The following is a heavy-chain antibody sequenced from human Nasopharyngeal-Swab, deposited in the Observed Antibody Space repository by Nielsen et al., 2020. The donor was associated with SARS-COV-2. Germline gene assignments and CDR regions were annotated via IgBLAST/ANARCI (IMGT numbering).Heavy chain of an antibody. D-gene: IGHD2-15*01. CDR2: ISGSGGST. CDR3: AKMGGGSKFDYYYYGMDV. CDR1: GFTFSSYS. V-gene: IGHV3-23*01. J-gene: IGHJ6*02. Sequence: GGSLRLSCAASGFTFSSYSMNWVRQAPGKGLEWVSAISGSGGSTYYADSVKGRFTISRDNSKNTLYLQMNSLRAEDTAVYYCAKMGGGSKFDYYYYGMDVWGQGTTVTVSS.